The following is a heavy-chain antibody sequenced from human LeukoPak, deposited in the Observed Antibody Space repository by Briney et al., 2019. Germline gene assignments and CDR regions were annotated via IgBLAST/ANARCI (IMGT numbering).Heavy chain of an antibody. Sequence: ASVKVSFKASGYTFTSYDINWVRQATGQGLEGMGWMNPNSGNTGYAQKFQGRVTMTKNTSISTAYMDLSSLRSEDTAVYYCARALSWTTESYYYMDVWGKGTTVTVSS. CDR3: ARALSWTTESYYYMDV. V-gene: IGHV1-8*01. J-gene: IGHJ6*03. CDR1: GYTFTSYD. CDR2: MNPNSGNT. D-gene: IGHD3/OR15-3a*01.